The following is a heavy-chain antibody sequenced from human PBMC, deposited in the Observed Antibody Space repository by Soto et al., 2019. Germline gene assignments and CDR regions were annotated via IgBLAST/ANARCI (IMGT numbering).Heavy chain of an antibody. CDR2: IYHSGST. CDR1: GGSISSGGYS. D-gene: IGHD5-12*01. Sequence: QLQLQESGSGLVKPSQTLSLTCAVSGGSISSGGYSWSWIRQPPGKGLEWIGYIYHSGSTYYNPSRKSRVTISVDRSKNQFSLKLSSVTAADTAVYYCARVPGVATIGWFDPWGQGTLVTVSS. J-gene: IGHJ5*02. CDR3: ARVPGVATIGWFDP. V-gene: IGHV4-30-2*01.